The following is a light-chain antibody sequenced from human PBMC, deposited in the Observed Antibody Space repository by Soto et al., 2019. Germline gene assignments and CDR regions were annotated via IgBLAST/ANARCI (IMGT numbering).Light chain of an antibody. CDR1: QSVSSY. CDR2: DAS. Sequence: EIVLTQSPATLSLSPGERATLSCRASQSVSSYLAWYQQKPGQAPRLLIYDASNRATGIPARFSGSGSGTDFTLTINSLEPEDFAIYSCQQRSNWPPVTFGGGTKVEIK. CDR3: QQRSNWPPVT. V-gene: IGKV3-11*01. J-gene: IGKJ4*01.